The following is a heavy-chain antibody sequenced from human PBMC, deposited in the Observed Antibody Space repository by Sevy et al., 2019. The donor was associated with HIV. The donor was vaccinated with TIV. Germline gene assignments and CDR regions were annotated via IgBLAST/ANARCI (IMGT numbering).Heavy chain of an antibody. J-gene: IGHJ4*02. CDR2: LSGSGGST. V-gene: IGHV3-23*01. CDR1: GFTFSSYA. Sequence: GGSLRLSCAASGFTFSSYAMSWVRLAPGKGLEWVSALSGSGGSTDYADSVKGRFTISRDNSKNTLYLQMNSLRAEDTAAYYCAKGEPPTFWYWGQGTLVTVSS. D-gene: IGHD3-3*01. CDR3: AKGEPPTFWY.